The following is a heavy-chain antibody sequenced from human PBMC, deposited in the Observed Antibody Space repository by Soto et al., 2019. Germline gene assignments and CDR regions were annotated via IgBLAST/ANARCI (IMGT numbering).Heavy chain of an antibody. CDR1: GFTFSSYG. CDR3: VSGGYCSGGSCRRNRRDAFDI. V-gene: IGHV3-33*01. Sequence: GGSLRLSCAASGFTFSSYGMHWVRQAPGKGLEWVAVIRYDGSNKYYADSVKGRFTISRDNSKNTLYLQMNSLRAEDTAVYYCVSGGYCSGGSCRRNRRDAFDIWGQGTLVTVSS. D-gene: IGHD2-15*01. J-gene: IGHJ3*02. CDR2: IRYDGSNK.